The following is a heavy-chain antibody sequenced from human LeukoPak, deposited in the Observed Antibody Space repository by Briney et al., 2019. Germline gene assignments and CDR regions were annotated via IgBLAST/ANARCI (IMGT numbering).Heavy chain of an antibody. D-gene: IGHD1-26*01. Sequence: PSETLSLTCTVSGGSISSYYWSWIRQPPGKGLEWIGYIYYSGSTNYNPSLKSRVTISVDTSKNQFSLKLSSVTAADTAVYYCAGMSGSYNNWFDPWGQGTLVTVSS. CDR1: GGSISSYY. J-gene: IGHJ5*02. CDR2: IYYSGST. V-gene: IGHV4-59*08. CDR3: AGMSGSYNNWFDP.